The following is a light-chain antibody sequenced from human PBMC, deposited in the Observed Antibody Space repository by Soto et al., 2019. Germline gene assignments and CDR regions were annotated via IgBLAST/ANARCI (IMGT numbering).Light chain of an antibody. V-gene: IGKV3-20*01. CDR2: CAS. CDR3: QQYGTSPPT. Sequence: EIVLRQSLGTLSLSPGERATLSCKASQSVSSNFLAWYQRKPGQAPRLLIYCASYRATDIPYRFSCSGSGTEFTLTITRLEPEDFAVYYCQQYGTSPPTFGQRKKVPI. J-gene: IGKJ1*01. CDR1: QSVSSNF.